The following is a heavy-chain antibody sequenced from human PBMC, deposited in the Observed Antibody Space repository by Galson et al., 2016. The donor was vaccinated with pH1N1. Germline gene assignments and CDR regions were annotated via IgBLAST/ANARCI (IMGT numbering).Heavy chain of an antibody. Sequence: SLRLSCAASTFSFSRHGMNWVRQAPGKGLGWISYISSSSTRVFYADSVKGRFTISRDNVKNSVYLQMKTLRAEDTAVYYCVRDDYESWSGYDAFDIWGPGTMVIVSS. V-gene: IGHV3-48*04. D-gene: IGHD3-3*01. CDR1: TFSFSRHG. CDR3: VRDDYESWSGYDAFDI. J-gene: IGHJ3*02. CDR2: ISSSSTRV.